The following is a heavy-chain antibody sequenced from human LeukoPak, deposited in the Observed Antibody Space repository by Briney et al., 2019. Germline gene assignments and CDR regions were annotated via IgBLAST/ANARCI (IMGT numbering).Heavy chain of an antibody. CDR1: GFTFSSYG. Sequence: GRSLRLSCAASGFTFSSYGMHWVRQAPGKGLEWVAVISYDGSNKYYADSVKGRFTISRDNSKNTLYLQMNSLRAEDTAVYYCAKDLGFRPDSPGYYWGQGTLVTVSS. D-gene: IGHD3-16*01. J-gene: IGHJ4*02. CDR3: AKDLGFRPDSPGYY. V-gene: IGHV3-30*18. CDR2: ISYDGSNK.